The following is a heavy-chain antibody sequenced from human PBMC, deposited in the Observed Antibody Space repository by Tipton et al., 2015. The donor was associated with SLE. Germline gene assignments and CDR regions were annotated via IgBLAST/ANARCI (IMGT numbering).Heavy chain of an antibody. Sequence: GSLRLSCAASGFTFSTYSMNWVRQAPGKGLEWVSSISSGSSYIFYPDSVKGRFTISRDNAKNSLYLQMNSLRAEDTAVFYCTRESHATFDIWGQGTTVIVSS. CDR3: TRESHATFDI. CDR2: ISSGSSYI. J-gene: IGHJ3*02. CDR1: GFTFSTYS. D-gene: IGHD2-2*01. V-gene: IGHV3-21*03.